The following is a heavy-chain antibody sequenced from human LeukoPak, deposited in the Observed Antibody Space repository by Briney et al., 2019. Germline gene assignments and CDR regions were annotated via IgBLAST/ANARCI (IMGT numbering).Heavy chain of an antibody. CDR1: GGSISSYY. CDR3: ARGAQSSSWYIGYYYYYYMDV. D-gene: IGHD6-13*01. V-gene: IGHV4-59*12. J-gene: IGHJ6*03. CDR2: IFYSGGT. Sequence: PSETLSLTCTVSGGSISSYYWGWIRQTPGKGLEWIGNIFYSGGTYYSPSLTSRVTISLDTSRNQFSLKLNSVTAADTAVYYCARGAQSSSWYIGYYYYYYMDVWGKGTTVTVSS.